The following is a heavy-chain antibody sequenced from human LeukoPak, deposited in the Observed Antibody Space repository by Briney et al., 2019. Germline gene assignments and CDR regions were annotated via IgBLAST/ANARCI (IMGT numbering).Heavy chain of an antibody. J-gene: IGHJ4*02. CDR2: IYTSGST. CDR3: ALWGYFDSSGRHF. Sequence: SETLSLTCTVSGGSISSYYWSWIRQPAGKGLEWIGRIYTSGSTNYNTSLKSRVTMSVDTSKNQFSLNLNSVTAADTAVYYCALWGYFDSSGRHFWGQGTMVTVSS. D-gene: IGHD3-22*01. V-gene: IGHV4-4*07. CDR1: GGSISSYY.